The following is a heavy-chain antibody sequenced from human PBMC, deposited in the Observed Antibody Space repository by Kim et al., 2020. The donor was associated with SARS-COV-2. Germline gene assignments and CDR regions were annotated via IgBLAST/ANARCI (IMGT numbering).Heavy chain of an antibody. V-gene: IGHV3-30*03. Sequence: GGSLRLSCAASGFTFSSYGMHWVRQAPGKGLEWVAVISYDGSNKYYADPVKGRFTISRDNSKNTLYLQMNSLRAEDTAVYYCATDPYMGFDYWGQGTLVTVSS. CDR1: GFTFSSYG. CDR3: ATDPYMGFDY. CDR2: ISYDGSNK. J-gene: IGHJ4*02. D-gene: IGHD2-2*02.